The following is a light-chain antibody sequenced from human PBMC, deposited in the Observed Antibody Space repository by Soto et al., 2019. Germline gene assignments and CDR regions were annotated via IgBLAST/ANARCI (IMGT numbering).Light chain of an antibody. V-gene: IGKV1-9*01. Sequence: DIQLTQSPSFLSASVGDRVTITCRASQGISSSLAWYQQKPGKAPKLLIFAASTLHIGVPSRFSGSGSGTGFTLTISSLQPEDFATYSCQQLNSYPLTFGGGTKVDIK. J-gene: IGKJ4*01. CDR2: AAS. CDR3: QQLNSYPLT. CDR1: QGISSS.